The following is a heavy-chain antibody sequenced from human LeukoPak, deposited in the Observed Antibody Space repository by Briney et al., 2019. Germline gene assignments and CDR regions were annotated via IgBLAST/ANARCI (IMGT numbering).Heavy chain of an antibody. Sequence: GGSLRLSCAASGFTFSSYSMNWVRQAPGKGLEWVSYISSSGNIIYYADSVKGRFTISRDNAKNSLYLQMNSLRAEDTAVYYCARRRYNWNAIDYWGQGTLVTVSS. CDR1: GFTFSSYS. CDR2: ISSSGNII. J-gene: IGHJ4*02. CDR3: ARRRYNWNAIDY. V-gene: IGHV3-48*04. D-gene: IGHD1-20*01.